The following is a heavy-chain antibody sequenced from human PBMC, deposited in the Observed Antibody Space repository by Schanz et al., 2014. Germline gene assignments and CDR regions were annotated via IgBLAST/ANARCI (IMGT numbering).Heavy chain of an antibody. Sequence: QVQLVESGGGVVQPGRCLRLSCAASGFTFSTCAMHWVRQAPGKGLEWVAVISYEGNDKYYGDSVKGRFTISRDSPKNRLYLQMNSLRPEDSGVYYCARGVARERYSDWLELDYWGQGTLVTVSS. CDR1: GFTFSTCA. D-gene: IGHD3-9*01. CDR2: ISYEGNDK. J-gene: IGHJ4*02. V-gene: IGHV3-30*04. CDR3: ARGVARERYSDWLELDY.